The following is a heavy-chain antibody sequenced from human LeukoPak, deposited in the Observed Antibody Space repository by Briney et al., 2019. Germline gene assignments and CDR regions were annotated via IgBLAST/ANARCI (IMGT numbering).Heavy chain of an antibody. CDR2: ISYSGST. D-gene: IGHD5-18*01. Sequence: SETLSLTCTVSGDSISSYYWSWIRQPPGKGLEWIGFISYSGSTKYNPSLMNRVTISIDTSKNQISLNLTSVTAADTAVYYCARDVYSYGGWFDPWGQGTLVTVSS. CDR1: GDSISSYY. J-gene: IGHJ5*02. CDR3: ARDVYSYGGWFDP. V-gene: IGHV4-59*01.